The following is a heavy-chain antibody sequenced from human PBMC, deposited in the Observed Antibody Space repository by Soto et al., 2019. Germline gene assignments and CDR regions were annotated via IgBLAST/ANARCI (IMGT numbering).Heavy chain of an antibody. CDR2: INPNSGGT. Sequence: ASVKVSCKASGYTFTGYYMHWVRQAPGQGLEWMGWINPNSGGTNYAQKFQGRVTMTRDTSISTAYMELGRLRSDDTAVYYCARDGAEVAARPNYYYGMDVWGQGTTVTVSS. V-gene: IGHV1-2*02. J-gene: IGHJ6*02. D-gene: IGHD6-6*01. CDR1: GYTFTGYY. CDR3: ARDGAEVAARPNYYYGMDV.